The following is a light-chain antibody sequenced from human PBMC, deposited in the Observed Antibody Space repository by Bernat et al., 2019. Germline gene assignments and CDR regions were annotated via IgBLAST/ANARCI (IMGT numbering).Light chain of an antibody. CDR2: DVS. J-gene: IGLJ2*01. Sequence: QSALTQPASVSGSPGQSITISCTGTSSDVGAYNYVSWYQQHPDKAPKLTIYDVSNRPSGVSNRFSGSKSGNTASLTISGLQAEDEADYYCSSYTSSRTLVFGGGTKLTVL. CDR1: SSDVGAYNY. V-gene: IGLV2-14*01. CDR3: SSYTSSRTLV.